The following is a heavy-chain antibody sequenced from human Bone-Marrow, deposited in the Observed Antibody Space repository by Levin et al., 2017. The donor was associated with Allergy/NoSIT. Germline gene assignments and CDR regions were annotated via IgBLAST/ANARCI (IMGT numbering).Heavy chain of an antibody. Sequence: GESLKISCAASGFTFSNAWMSWVRQAPGKGLEWVGRIKSKTDGGTTDYAAPVKGRFTISREDSKNTLYLQMNSLKTEDTAVYYCTINIVVVDGAKHWGQGTLVTVSS. CDR1: GFTFSNAW. V-gene: IGHV3-15*01. CDR3: TINIVVVDGAKH. J-gene: IGHJ4*02. CDR2: IKSKTDGGTT. D-gene: IGHD2-15*01.